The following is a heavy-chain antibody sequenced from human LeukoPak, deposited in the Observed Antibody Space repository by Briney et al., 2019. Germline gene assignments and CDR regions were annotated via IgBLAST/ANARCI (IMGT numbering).Heavy chain of an antibody. J-gene: IGHJ4*02. V-gene: IGHV3-21*04. CDR1: RFTFSTYS. CDR2: ISSRSTYI. D-gene: IGHD2-2*01. Sequence: PGGSLRLSCAASRFTFSTYSMNWVRQAPGKGLEWVSSISSRSTYIYYADSVKGRFTISRDNAKNSLYLQMNSLRAEDTAVYYCAKDPEYQPADYWGQGTLVTVSS. CDR3: AKDPEYQPADY.